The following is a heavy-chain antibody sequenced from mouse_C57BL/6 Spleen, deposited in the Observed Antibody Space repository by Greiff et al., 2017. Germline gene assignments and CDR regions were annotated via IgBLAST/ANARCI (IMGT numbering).Heavy chain of an antibody. CDR3: ARPQLRLEGAY. J-gene: IGHJ3*01. CDR1: GYAFSSSW. D-gene: IGHD3-2*02. V-gene: IGHV1-82*01. CDR2: IYPGDGDT. Sequence: QVQLQQSGPELVKPGASVKISCKASGYAFSSSWMNWVKQRPGKGLEWIGRIYPGDGDTNYNGKFKGKATLTADKSSSTAYMQLSSLTSEDSAVYFCARPQLRLEGAYWGQGTLVTVAA.